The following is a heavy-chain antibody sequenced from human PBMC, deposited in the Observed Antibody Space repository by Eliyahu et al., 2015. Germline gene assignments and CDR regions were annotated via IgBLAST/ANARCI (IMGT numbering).Heavy chain of an antibody. Sequence: GKGLEWIGSIYHSGSTYYNPSLKSRVTISVDTSKNQFSLKLSSVTAADTAVYYCARVYEGNTLDYWGQGTLVTVSS. V-gene: IGHV4-38-2*02. D-gene: IGHD5/OR15-5a*01. CDR2: IYHSGST. CDR3: ARVYEGNTLDY. J-gene: IGHJ4*02.